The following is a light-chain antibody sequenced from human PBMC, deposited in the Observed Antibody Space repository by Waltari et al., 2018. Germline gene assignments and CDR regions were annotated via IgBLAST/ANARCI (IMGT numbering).Light chain of an antibody. CDR1: SIDIGHLDL. V-gene: IGLV2-14*03. CDR3: SSYSGTNTRVI. J-gene: IGLJ2*01. Sequence: QSALTQPASVSGSPGQSISIPCTATSIDIGHLDLVSWYQQQPGKAPKMMIYDVSHRPSGVSNRFSGSKSGNTASLIISGLQSENEGDYYCSSYSGTNTRVIFGGGTKLTVL. CDR2: DVS.